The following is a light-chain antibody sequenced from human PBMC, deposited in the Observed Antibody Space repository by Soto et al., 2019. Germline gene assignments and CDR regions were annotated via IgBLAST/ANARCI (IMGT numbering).Light chain of an antibody. V-gene: IGKV3-15*01. CDR3: QQSNNWPYT. CDR1: QSVSHN. CDR2: GAS. Sequence: EILMTQSPATLSVSPGERATLSCRASQSVSHNLAWYQQKPGQAPRLLFYGASTRATGIPARFSGSGSGTDFTLTISSLQSEDFAVYYCQQSNNWPYTFGQGIKLEI. J-gene: IGKJ2*01.